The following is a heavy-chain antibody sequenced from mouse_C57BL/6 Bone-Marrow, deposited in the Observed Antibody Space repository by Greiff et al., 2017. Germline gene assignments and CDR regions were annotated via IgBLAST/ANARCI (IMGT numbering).Heavy chain of an antibody. CDR1: GFNIKDDY. V-gene: IGHV14-4*01. CDR2: IDPENGDT. J-gene: IGHJ3*01. Sequence: VQLQQSGAELVRPGASVKLSCTASGFNIKDDYMHWVKQRPEQGLEWIGWIDPENGDTEYASKFQGKATITADTSSNTAYLQLSSLTSEDTAVYYCTICGSSPFAYWGKGTMVTVSA. CDR3: TICGSSPFAY. D-gene: IGHD1-1*01.